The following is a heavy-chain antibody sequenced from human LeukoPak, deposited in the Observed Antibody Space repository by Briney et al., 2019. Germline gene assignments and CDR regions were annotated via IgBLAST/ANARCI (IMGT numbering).Heavy chain of an antibody. CDR1: GYTFTGYY. CDR2: IDPNNGDT. CDR3: ARRSRNGLDAFDI. V-gene: IGHV1-2*02. J-gene: IGHJ3*02. Sequence: EAPVKVSCKASGYTFTGYYLHWVRQAPGQGPEWVGWIDPNNGDTEYAQEFQGRVTMTRVRSISTAYMELSRLTSDDTAVYYCARRSRNGLDAFDIWGQGTMVTVSS. D-gene: IGHD2-8*01.